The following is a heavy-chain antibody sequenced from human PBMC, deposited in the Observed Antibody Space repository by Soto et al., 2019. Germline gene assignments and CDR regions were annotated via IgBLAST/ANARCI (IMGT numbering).Heavy chain of an antibody. CDR1: GGSISSSSYY. CDR3: AIRGGGRPFDY. D-gene: IGHD2-15*01. J-gene: IGHJ4*02. Sequence: QLQLQESGPGLVKPSETLSLTCTVSGGSISSSSYYWGWIRQPPGKGLEWIGSIYYSGSTYYNPSLKSRVTISVDTSKNQFSLKLSSVTAADTAVYYCAIRGGGRPFDYWGQGTLVTVSS. CDR2: IYYSGST. V-gene: IGHV4-39*01.